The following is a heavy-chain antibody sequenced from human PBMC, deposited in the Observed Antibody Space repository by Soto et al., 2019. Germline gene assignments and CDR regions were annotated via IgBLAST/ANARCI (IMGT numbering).Heavy chain of an antibody. CDR2: ISYDGSNK. J-gene: IGHJ6*02. V-gene: IGHV3-30-3*01. Sequence: GALRLSCAASGFTFSSYAMHWVRQAPGKGLEWVAVISYDGSNKYYADSVKGRFTISRDNSKNTLYLQMNSLRAEDTAVYYCARTYCSGGSCYGYYGMDVWGQGTTVTGSS. D-gene: IGHD2-15*01. CDR3: ARTYCSGGSCYGYYGMDV. CDR1: GFTFSSYA.